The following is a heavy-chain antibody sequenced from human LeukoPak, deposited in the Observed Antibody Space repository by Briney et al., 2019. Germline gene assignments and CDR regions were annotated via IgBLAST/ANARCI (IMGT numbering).Heavy chain of an antibody. CDR2: ISSGGATT. CDR1: GFTFSSSA. J-gene: IGHJ5*02. Sequence: PGGSLRLSCAASGFTFSSSAMSWVRQAPGKGLEWVSAISSGGATTYYTDSVKGRFTISRDNSKNILYLRMNTLRAEDTALYYCAKGRQGFDPWGQGTLVTVSS. CDR3: AKGRQGFDP. V-gene: IGHV3-23*01.